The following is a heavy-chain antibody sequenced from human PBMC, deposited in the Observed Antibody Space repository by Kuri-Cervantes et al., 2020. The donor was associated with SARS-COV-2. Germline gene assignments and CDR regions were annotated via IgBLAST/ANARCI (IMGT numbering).Heavy chain of an antibody. CDR2: IPSDGSNE. Sequence: GASLKFSWASSGSSFSSYGMHWVRQAPGKGLEWVAFIPSDGSNEFYADFVMRRFAIFRDFSKNTLYLQMNSLRGEDTAMYFCARIRLEDWQYYIDSWGQGTLVTVSS. J-gene: IGHJ4*02. CDR3: ARIRLEDWQYYIDS. D-gene: IGHD3-16*01. CDR1: GSSFSSYG. V-gene: IGHV3-30*02.